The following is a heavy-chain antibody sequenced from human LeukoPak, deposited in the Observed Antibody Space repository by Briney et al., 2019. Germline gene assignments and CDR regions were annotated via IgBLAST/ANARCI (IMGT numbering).Heavy chain of an antibody. CDR2: IKQDGSEK. Sequence: GGSLRLSCAASGFTFSSYWMSWVRQAPGKGLEWVVNIKQDGSEKYYVDSVKGRFTISRDNAKNSLYLQMNSLRAEDTAVYYCARDLIPKYSSSLHPFDYWGQGTLVTVSS. D-gene: IGHD6-13*01. V-gene: IGHV3-7*01. CDR3: ARDLIPKYSSSLHPFDY. J-gene: IGHJ4*02. CDR1: GFTFSSYW.